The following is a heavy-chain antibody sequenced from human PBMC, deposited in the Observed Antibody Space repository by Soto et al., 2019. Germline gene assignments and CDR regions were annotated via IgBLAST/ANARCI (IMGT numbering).Heavy chain of an antibody. J-gene: IGHJ4*02. CDR3: ARDVKGATVVRGVDY. Sequence: QVQLVESGGGVVQPGRSLRLSCAASGFTFSSYGMHWVRQAPGKGLEWVAVIWYDGSNKYYADSVKGRFTISRDNSKNTLYLQMNSLRAEDTAVYYCARDVKGATVVRGVDYWGQGTLVTVSS. CDR2: IWYDGSNK. D-gene: IGHD4-17*01. V-gene: IGHV3-33*01. CDR1: GFTFSSYG.